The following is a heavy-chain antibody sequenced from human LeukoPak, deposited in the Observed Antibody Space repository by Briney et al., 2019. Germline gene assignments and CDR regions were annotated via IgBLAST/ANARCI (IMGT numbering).Heavy chain of an antibody. CDR2: ISSSGSTI. J-gene: IGHJ4*02. D-gene: IGHD1-26*01. CDR1: GFTLSDYY. Sequence: GGSLRLSCAASGFTLSDYYMSWIRQAPGKGLEWVSYISSSGSTIYYADSVKGRITISRDNAKNSLYLQMNSLRAEDTAVYYCARGERWELRLDYWGQGTLVTVSS. CDR3: ARGERWELRLDY. V-gene: IGHV3-11*01.